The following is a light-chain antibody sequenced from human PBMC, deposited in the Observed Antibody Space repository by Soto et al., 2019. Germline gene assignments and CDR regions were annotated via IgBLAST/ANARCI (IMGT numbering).Light chain of an antibody. V-gene: IGKV3-11*01. Sequence: EVVLTHSPVTLSLSPGERATLSCRASQSFRGLLAWYQQKPGQAPRLLIYGASTRATGIPARFSGSGSGTDFTLTISSLEPEDFAVYYCQQRSNWPPITFGQGTRLEIK. CDR1: QSFRGL. CDR3: QQRSNWPPIT. J-gene: IGKJ5*01. CDR2: GAS.